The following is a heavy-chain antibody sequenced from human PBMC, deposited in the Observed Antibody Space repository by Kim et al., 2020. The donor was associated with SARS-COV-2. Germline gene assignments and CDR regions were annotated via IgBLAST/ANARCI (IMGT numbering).Heavy chain of an antibody. V-gene: IGHV3-21*01. CDR2: ISSSSSYI. J-gene: IGHJ3*02. CDR3: ARDRRSSGKGAFDI. CDR1: GFTFSSYS. Sequence: GWSLRLSCAASGFTFSSYSMNWVRQAPGKGLEWVSSISSSSSYIYYADSVKGRFTISRDNAKNSLYLQMNSLRAEDTAVYYCARDRRSSGKGAFDIWGQGTMVTVSS. D-gene: IGHD3-22*01.